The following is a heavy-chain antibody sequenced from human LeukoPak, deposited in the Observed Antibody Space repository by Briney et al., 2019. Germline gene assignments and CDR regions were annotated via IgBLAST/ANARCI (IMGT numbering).Heavy chain of an antibody. Sequence: SQTLSLTCTVSGSSISSSYWSWVRQPPGKGLEWIRYIDNSGSTNYNPSLKSRVTISLDTPKSQFSLKLSSVTAADTAVYYCARAPLYSGGSGWSIYYFYAMDVWGQGTTVTVSS. CDR3: ARAPLYSGGSGWSIYYFYAMDV. V-gene: IGHV4-59*01. D-gene: IGHD6-19*01. J-gene: IGHJ6*02. CDR2: IDNSGST. CDR1: GSSISSSY.